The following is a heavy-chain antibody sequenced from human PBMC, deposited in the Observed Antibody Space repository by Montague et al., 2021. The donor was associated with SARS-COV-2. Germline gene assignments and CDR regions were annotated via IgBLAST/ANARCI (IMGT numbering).Heavy chain of an antibody. J-gene: IGHJ4*02. CDR3: ARDLGDRDGGFDY. CDR2: IYHTGST. Sequence: SETLSLTCVVSGDSISTDNWWTWVRLPPGKGLEWVGEIYHTGSTKYKPSLKSRVSMSVDKSWNQFSLRLTSVTAADTAVYYCARDLGDRDGGFDYWGQGTLVTVSS. D-gene: IGHD3-16*01. CDR1: GDSISTDNW. V-gene: IGHV4-4*02.